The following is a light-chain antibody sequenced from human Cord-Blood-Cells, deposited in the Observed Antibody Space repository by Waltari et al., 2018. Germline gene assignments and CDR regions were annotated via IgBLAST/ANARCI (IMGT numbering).Light chain of an antibody. CDR2: EVS. CDR1: SSDVGGYNY. Sequence: QSALTQPAPVSGSPGQSITISCTGTSSDVGGYNYVSWYQQHPGKAPKLMIYEVSNRPSGVATRGARAKSGNTAALTIAGLQAEDEADYYCSSYTSSSTLVFVGGTKLTVL. V-gene: IGLV2-14*01. J-gene: IGLJ2*01. CDR3: SSYTSSSTLV.